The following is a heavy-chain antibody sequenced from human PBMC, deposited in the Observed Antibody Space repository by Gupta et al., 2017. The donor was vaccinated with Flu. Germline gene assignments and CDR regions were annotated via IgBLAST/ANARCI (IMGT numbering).Heavy chain of an antibody. CDR3: AKAVAASDDAFHF. CDR1: GFTFDDYA. Sequence: EVQLVESGGGLVQPGRSLRLSCAASGFTFDDYAMRWVRQAPGKGLEWVSSISWNSGLRGYADSVKGRFTISRDNAKNSLYLEMNSLRPEDTALFYCAKAVAASDDAFHFWGQGTMVTVSS. CDR2: ISWNSGLR. V-gene: IGHV3-9*01. D-gene: IGHD6-19*01. J-gene: IGHJ3*01.